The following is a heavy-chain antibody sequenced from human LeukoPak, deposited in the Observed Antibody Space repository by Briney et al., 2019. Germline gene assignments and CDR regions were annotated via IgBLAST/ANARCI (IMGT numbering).Heavy chain of an antibody. CDR2: IIPIFGTA. CDR1: GGTFSSYA. V-gene: IGHV1-69*13. Sequence: SVKVSCKASGGTFSSYAISWVRQAPGQGREWMGGIIPIFGTANYAQKFQGRVTITADESTSTAYMELSSLRSEDTAVYYCARDRGYQNYFDYWGQGTLVTVSS. J-gene: IGHJ4*02. CDR3: ARDRGYQNYFDY. D-gene: IGHD3-10*01.